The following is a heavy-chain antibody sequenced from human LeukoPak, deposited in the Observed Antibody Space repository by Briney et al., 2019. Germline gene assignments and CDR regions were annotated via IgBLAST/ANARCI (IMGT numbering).Heavy chain of an antibody. CDR3: ARDGWAVTHEVARYYYYYGMDV. CDR2: ISYDGSNK. Sequence: GGSLRLSCAASGFAFGSYAMHWVRQAPGKGLEWVAVISYDGSNKYYADSVKGRFTISRDNSKNTLYLQMNSLRAEDTAVYYCARDGWAVTHEVARYYYYYGMDVWGQGTTVTVSS. CDR1: GFAFGSYA. D-gene: IGHD4-17*01. V-gene: IGHV3-30*04. J-gene: IGHJ6*02.